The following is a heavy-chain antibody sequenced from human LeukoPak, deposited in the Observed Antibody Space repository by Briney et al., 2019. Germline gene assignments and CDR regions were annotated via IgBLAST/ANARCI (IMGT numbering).Heavy chain of an antibody. Sequence: SETLSLTCAVYGGPFSDYYWSWIRQPPGKGLEWIGKINHSGSTNYSPSLKSRVTISVDKSKNQFSLKLSSVTAADTAVYYCARDGRYTANGWDWGQGTLVTVSS. D-gene: IGHD5-18*01. V-gene: IGHV4-34*01. J-gene: IGHJ4*02. CDR3: ARDGRYTANGWD. CDR2: INHSGST. CDR1: GGPFSDYY.